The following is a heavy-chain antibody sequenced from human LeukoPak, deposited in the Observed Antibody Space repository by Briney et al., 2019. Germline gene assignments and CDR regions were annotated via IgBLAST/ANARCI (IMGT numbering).Heavy chain of an antibody. Sequence: SVNVSCTASGGTFSGYAISWVRQAPGQGLEWMGGIIPIFGTANYAQKFQGRVTITADKSTSTAYMELSSLRSEDTAVYYCAIAVAGTGHFDYWGQGTLVTVSS. V-gene: IGHV1-69*06. J-gene: IGHJ4*02. CDR2: IIPIFGTA. CDR3: AIAVAGTGHFDY. CDR1: GGTFSGYA. D-gene: IGHD6-19*01.